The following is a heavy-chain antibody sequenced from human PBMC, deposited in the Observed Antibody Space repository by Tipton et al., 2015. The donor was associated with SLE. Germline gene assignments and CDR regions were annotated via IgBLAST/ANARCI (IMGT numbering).Heavy chain of an antibody. CDR1: VGSISSGGYY. CDR3: ARDSCGGDCSILDF. CDR2: IYYSGTT. D-gene: IGHD2-21*01. Sequence: TLSLTCTVSVGSISSGGYYWSWIRQHPGKGLEWIGYIYYSGTTYYNPSLKSRVSLSVDTSKNQFSLKLTSVTAAYTAVYYCARDSCGGDCSILDFWGRGTLDSVSS. J-gene: IGHJ4*02. V-gene: IGHV4-31*03.